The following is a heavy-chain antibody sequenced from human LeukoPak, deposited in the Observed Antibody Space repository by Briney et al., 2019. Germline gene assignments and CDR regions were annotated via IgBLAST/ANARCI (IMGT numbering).Heavy chain of an antibody. V-gene: IGHV3-30*04. CDR2: ISYDGSNK. CDR3: ARDLLYYDSSLSAFDI. D-gene: IGHD3-22*01. J-gene: IGHJ3*02. Sequence: PGGSLRLSCAASGFTFSSYAMHWVRQAPGKGLEWVAVISYDGSNKYYADSVKGRFTISRDNSKNTLYLQMNSLRAEDTAVYYCARDLLYYDSSLSAFDIWGQGTMVTVSS. CDR1: GFTFSSYA.